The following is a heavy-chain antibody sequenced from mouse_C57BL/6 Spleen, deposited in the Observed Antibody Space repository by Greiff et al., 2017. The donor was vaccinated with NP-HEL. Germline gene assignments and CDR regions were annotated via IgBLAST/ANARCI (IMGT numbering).Heavy chain of an antibody. J-gene: IGHJ4*01. CDR2: ISSGSSTI. V-gene: IGHV5-17*01. D-gene: IGHD1-1*01. CDR1: GFTFSDYG. CDR3: ARGAVVEDYAMDY. Sequence: EVKLMESGGGLVKPGGSLKLSCAASGFTFSDYGMHWVRQAPEKGLEWVAYISSGSSTIYYADTVKGRFTISRDNAKNTLFRQITSLRSEDTAMYYCARGAVVEDYAMDYWGQGTSVTVSS.